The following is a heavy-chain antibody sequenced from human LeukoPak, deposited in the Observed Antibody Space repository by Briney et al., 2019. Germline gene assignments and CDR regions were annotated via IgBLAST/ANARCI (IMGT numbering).Heavy chain of an antibody. Sequence: GGSLRLSCAASGFTFSSYGMHWVRQAPGKGLEWVAVIWYDGSNKYYADSVKGRFTTSRDNSKNTLYLQMNSLRAEDTAVYYCAKPNYYDSSGYYYSLDYWGQGTLVTVSS. CDR3: AKPNYYDSSGYYYSLDY. V-gene: IGHV3-33*06. CDR2: IWYDGSNK. J-gene: IGHJ4*02. CDR1: GFTFSSYG. D-gene: IGHD3-22*01.